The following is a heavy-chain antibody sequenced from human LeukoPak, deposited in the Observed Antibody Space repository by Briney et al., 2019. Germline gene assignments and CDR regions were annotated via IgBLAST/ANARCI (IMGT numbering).Heavy chain of an antibody. CDR1: GFTFSSYE. CDR2: ISRSGGNI. D-gene: IGHD6-13*01. J-gene: IGHJ4*02. CDR3: ARDVLGFSSTPDASYY. V-gene: IGHV3-48*03. Sequence: AGSLRLSRAPSGFTFSSYEMNWVRQPPGKGLEWVSYISRSGGNIYYAHSVKGPFTISRDNAKNPLYLQMNSLRAEDTGLYYCARDVLGFSSTPDASYYWGQGALVTVSP.